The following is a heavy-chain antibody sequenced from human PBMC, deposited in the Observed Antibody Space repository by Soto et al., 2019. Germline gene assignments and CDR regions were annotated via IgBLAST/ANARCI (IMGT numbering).Heavy chain of an antibody. CDR2: ISYDGSNK. D-gene: IGHD3-22*01. Sequence: PGGSLRLSCAASGFTFSSYGMHWVRQAPGKGLEWVAVISYDGSNKYYADSVKGRFTISRDNSKNTLYLQMNSLRAEDTAVYYCAKDMSMIVVVIAYLFDYWGQGTLVTVSS. J-gene: IGHJ4*02. CDR1: GFTFSSYG. V-gene: IGHV3-30*18. CDR3: AKDMSMIVVVIAYLFDY.